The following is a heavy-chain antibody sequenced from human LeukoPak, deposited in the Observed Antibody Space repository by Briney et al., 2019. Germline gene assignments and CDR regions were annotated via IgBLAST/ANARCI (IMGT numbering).Heavy chain of an antibody. CDR3: AREKSSGLDY. J-gene: IGHJ4*02. D-gene: IGHD6-19*01. Sequence: GGSLRLSWAASGFTFRGSAMSCVRQAPGEGLEWVSLISYSGANSYYTDSVRGRFTISRDNSKDTLFLQMNSLRAEDTAVYYCAREKSSGLDYWGQGTLVTVSS. V-gene: IGHV3-23*01. CDR1: GFTFRGSA. CDR2: ISYSGANS.